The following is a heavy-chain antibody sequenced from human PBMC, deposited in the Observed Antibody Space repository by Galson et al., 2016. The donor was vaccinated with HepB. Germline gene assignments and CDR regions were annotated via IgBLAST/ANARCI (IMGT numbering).Heavy chain of an antibody. Sequence: APGKGLEWVSAISVSGGSTYYADSVKGRFTISRDNSKNTLYLQMNSLRAEDTAVYYCAKDRHLDYYDSSGYPTWFDYWGQGTLVTVSS. V-gene: IGHV3-23*01. D-gene: IGHD3-22*01. J-gene: IGHJ4*02. CDR3: AKDRHLDYYDSSGYPTWFDY. CDR2: ISVSGGST.